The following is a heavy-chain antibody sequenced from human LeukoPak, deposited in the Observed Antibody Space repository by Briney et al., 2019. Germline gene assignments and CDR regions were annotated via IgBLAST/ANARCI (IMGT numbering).Heavy chain of an antibody. V-gene: IGHV3-7*04. CDR3: ARAEGYSYAFYFVY. CDR1: GFTFSSYW. CDR2: IKSGVSEK. Sequence: HPGGSVRLTCAASGFTFSSYWMTWVRQAPGKGLEWVANIKSGVSEKYYADSVKGRFPISRDNAKNSLYLQMNSLRAEDTAVYFCARAEGYSYAFYFVYWGQGTLVTLPS. D-gene: IGHD5-18*01. J-gene: IGHJ4*02.